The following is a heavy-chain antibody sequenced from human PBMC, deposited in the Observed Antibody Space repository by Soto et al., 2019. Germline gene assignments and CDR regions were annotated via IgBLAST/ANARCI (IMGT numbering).Heavy chain of an antibody. CDR2: IYHSGST. J-gene: IGHJ4*02. D-gene: IGHD2-15*01. CDR3: ARRYGGTFDY. Sequence: LSLTCAVSGGSISSGGYSWSWIRQPPGKGLEWIGYIYHSGSTNYNPSLKSRVTISVDTSKNQFSLKLSSVTAADTAVYYCARRYGGTFDYWGQGTLVTVSS. CDR1: GGSISSGGYS. V-gene: IGHV4-30-2*01.